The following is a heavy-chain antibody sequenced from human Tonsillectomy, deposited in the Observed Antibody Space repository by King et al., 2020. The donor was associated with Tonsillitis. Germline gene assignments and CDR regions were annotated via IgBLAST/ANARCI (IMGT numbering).Heavy chain of an antibody. CDR1: GFTFSTYG. Sequence: VQLVESGGGVVQPGGSLRLSCAASGFTFSTYGMHWVRQPPGKGLEGVAFIRFDGSDKYYADAEKGRYTISRDNSENTLYRQMNSLRAEDTAVYYCAKDRGNSNGGAFDIWGQGTMVTVSS. V-gene: IGHV3-30*02. CDR3: AKDRGNSNGGAFDI. CDR2: IRFDGSDK. D-gene: IGHD5-18*01. J-gene: IGHJ3*02.